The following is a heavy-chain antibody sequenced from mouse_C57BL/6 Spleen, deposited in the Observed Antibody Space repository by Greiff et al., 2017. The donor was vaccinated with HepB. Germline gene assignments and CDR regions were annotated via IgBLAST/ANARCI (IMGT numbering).Heavy chain of an antibody. Sequence: EVQLQEPGPELVKPGASVKISCKASGYSFTDYNMNWVKQSNGKSLEWIGVINPNYGTTSYNQKFKGKATLTVDPSSSTAYMQLNSLTSEDSAVYCCARVGSSSYWYIDVWGTGTTVTVSS. CDR3: ARVGSSSYWYIDV. D-gene: IGHD1-1*01. J-gene: IGHJ1*03. CDR1: GYSFTDYN. CDR2: INPNYGTT. V-gene: IGHV1-39*01.